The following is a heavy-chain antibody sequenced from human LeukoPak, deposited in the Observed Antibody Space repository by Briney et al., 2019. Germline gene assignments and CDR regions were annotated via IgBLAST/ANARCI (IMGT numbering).Heavy chain of an antibody. Sequence: PGGSLRLSCAASGFTFSSYAMHWVRQAPGKGLEWVAVISYDGSNKYYADSVKGRFTISRDNSKNTLYLQMNSLRAEDTAVYYCARDYHYGMDVWGQGTTVTVSS. V-gene: IGHV3-30-3*01. CDR3: ARDYHYGMDV. CDR1: GFTFSSYA. CDR2: ISYDGSNK. J-gene: IGHJ6*02.